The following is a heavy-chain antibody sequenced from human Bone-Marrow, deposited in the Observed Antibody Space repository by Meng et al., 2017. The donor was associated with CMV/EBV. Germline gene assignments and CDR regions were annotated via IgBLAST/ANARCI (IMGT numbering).Heavy chain of an antibody. J-gene: IGHJ2*01. CDR2: ISGSGATP. Sequence: SGFTFSNYAMNWVRQAPGKGLESVSAISGSGATPDYADSVMGRFTISRDNSKNTLYLQMNSLRAEDTAVYFCAKAPAAAAKYWYFDLWGRGTLVTVSS. D-gene: IGHD6-13*01. V-gene: IGHV3-23*01. CDR3: AKAPAAAAKYWYFDL. CDR1: GFTFSNYA.